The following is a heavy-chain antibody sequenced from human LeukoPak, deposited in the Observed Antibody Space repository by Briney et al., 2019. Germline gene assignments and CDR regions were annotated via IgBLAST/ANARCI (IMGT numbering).Heavy chain of an antibody. CDR3: ARADYYYDSSGANDAFDI. J-gene: IGHJ3*02. V-gene: IGHV3-48*04. CDR2: ISSSSTI. CDR1: GFTFSSYS. Sequence: GGSLRLSCAASGFTFSSYSMNWVRQAPGKGLEWVSYISSSSTIYYADSVKGRFTISRDNAKNSLYLQMNSLRAEDTAVYYCARADYYYDSSGANDAFDIWGQGTMVTVSS. D-gene: IGHD3-22*01.